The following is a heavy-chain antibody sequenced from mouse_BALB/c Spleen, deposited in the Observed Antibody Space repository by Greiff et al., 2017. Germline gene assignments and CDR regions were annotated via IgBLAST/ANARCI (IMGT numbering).Heavy chain of an antibody. CDR1: GYAFSSSW. Sequence: VQLQQSGPELVKPGASVKISCKASGYAFSSSWMNWVKQRPGQGLEWIGRIYPGDGDTNYNGKFKGKATLTADKSSSTAYMQLSSLTSVDSAVYFCARALDYCDYWGQGTTLTVSS. CDR3: ARALDYCDY. CDR2: IYPGDGDT. J-gene: IGHJ2*01. V-gene: IGHV1-82*01.